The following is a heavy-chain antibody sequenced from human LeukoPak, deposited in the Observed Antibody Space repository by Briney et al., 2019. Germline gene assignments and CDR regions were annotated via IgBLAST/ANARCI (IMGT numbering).Heavy chain of an antibody. CDR1: GGSISSYY. Sequence: SETLSLTCTVSGGSISSYYWSWIRQPPGKGLEWTGYIYYSGSTNYNPSLKSRVTISVDTSKNQFSLKLSSVTAADTAVYYCARGDPLDYGDTDDAFDIWGQGTMVTVSS. J-gene: IGHJ3*02. CDR3: ARGDPLDYGDTDDAFDI. CDR2: IYYSGST. V-gene: IGHV4-59*01. D-gene: IGHD4-17*01.